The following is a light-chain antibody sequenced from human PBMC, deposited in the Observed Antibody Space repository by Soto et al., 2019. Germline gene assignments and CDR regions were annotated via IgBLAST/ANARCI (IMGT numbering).Light chain of an antibody. CDR3: TSYTSSSTLDV. CDR2: EVS. CDR1: SSGVGGYNY. V-gene: IGLV2-14*01. Sequence: QSALTQPASVSGSPGQSITISCTGTSSGVGGYNYVSWYQQHPGKAPKLMIYEVSNRPLGVSNRFSGSKSGNTASLTISGLQAEDEADYYCTSYTSSSTLDVFGTGTKLTVL. J-gene: IGLJ1*01.